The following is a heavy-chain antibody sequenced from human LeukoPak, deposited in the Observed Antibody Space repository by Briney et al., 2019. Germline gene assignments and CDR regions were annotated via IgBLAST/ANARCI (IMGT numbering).Heavy chain of an antibody. CDR1: GFTFSSYE. V-gene: IGHV3-48*03. CDR2: ISRSGSTI. J-gene: IGHJ4*02. Sequence: PGGSLRLSCAASGFTFSSYEMNWVRQAPGKGLEWVSYISRSGSTIYYADSVKGRFTISRDNAKNSLYLQMNSLRAEDTAVYYCARDNGDGYNYARGSFDYWGQGTLVTISS. D-gene: IGHD5-24*01. CDR3: ARDNGDGYNYARGSFDY.